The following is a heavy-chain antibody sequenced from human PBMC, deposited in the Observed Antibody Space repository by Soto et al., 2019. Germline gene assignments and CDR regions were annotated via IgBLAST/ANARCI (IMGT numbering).Heavy chain of an antibody. CDR1: GFTFSSYA. V-gene: IGHV3-23*01. D-gene: IGHD6-13*01. CDR2: ISGSGGNT. CDR3: AKDLPRYSSSWYYFDY. Sequence: GGSLRLSCAASGFTFSSYAMSWVRQAPGKGLEWVSAISGSGGNTYYADSVKGRFTISRDNSKNTLYLQMNSLRAEDTAVYYCAKDLPRYSSSWYYFDYWGQGTLVTVSS. J-gene: IGHJ4*02.